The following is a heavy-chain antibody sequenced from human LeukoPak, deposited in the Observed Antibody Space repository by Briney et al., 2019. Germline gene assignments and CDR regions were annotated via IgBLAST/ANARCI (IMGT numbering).Heavy chain of an antibody. CDR2: IYTSGST. CDR3: ARGGGAWELLGPSHFDY. J-gene: IGHJ4*02. V-gene: IGHV4-4*07. D-gene: IGHD1-26*01. Sequence: SETLSLTCTVSGGSIGSYYWSWIRQPAGKGLEWIGRIYTSGSTNYNPSLKSRVTMSVDTSKNQFSLKLSSVTAADTAVYYCARGGGAWELLGPSHFDYWGQGTLVTVSS. CDR1: GGSIGSYY.